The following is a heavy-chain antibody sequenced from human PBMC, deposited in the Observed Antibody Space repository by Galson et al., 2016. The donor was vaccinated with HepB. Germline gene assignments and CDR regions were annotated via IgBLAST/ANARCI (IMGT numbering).Heavy chain of an antibody. Sequence: SLRLSCAASGFTFSSYSMNWVRQAPGKGLEWVSSISNSSSYIYYADSVKGRFAISRDNAKNSLYLQMNSLRAEDTAVYYCARDFLGIVGRYFALWGRGTLVTVSS. D-gene: IGHD7-27*01. CDR3: ARDFLGIVGRYFAL. V-gene: IGHV3-21*01. J-gene: IGHJ2*01. CDR2: ISNSSSYI. CDR1: GFTFSSYS.